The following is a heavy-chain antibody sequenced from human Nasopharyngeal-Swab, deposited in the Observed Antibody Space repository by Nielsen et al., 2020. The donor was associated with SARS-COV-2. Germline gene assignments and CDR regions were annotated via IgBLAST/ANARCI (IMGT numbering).Heavy chain of an antibody. CDR3: ARDPDCGGDCYGIARSDAFDI. D-gene: IGHD2-21*02. CDR1: GFTFSSYA. Sequence: GESLKISCAASGFTFSSYAMHWVRQAPGKGLEWVAVISYDGSNKYYADSVKGRFTISRDNSKNTLYLQMNSLRAEDTAVYYCARDPDCGGDCYGIARSDAFDIWGQGTMVTVSS. CDR2: ISYDGSNK. J-gene: IGHJ3*02. V-gene: IGHV3-30-3*01.